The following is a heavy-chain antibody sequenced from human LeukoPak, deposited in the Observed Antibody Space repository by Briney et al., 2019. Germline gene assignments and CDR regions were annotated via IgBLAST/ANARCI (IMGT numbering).Heavy chain of an antibody. D-gene: IGHD2-2*02. V-gene: IGHV5-51*01. CDR2: IYPGGSDT. Sequence: GESLKISCKGSGYSFTTYWIGWVRQMPGKGLELMGIIYPGGSDTRYSPSFQGHVSISADKSISSAYLQWSSLKASDTAMYYWARDGGLNTRDAFDIWGQGTMVSVSS. CDR1: GYSFTTYW. J-gene: IGHJ3*02. CDR3: ARDGGLNTRDAFDI.